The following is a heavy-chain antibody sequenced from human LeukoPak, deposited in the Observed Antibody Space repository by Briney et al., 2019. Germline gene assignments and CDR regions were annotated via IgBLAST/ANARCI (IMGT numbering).Heavy chain of an antibody. CDR1: GFTFSSYW. V-gene: IGHV3-23*01. D-gene: IGHD5-18*01. CDR3: AKGYTYGSD. Sequence: GGSLRLSCAASGFTFSSYWMSWVRQAPGKGLEWVSGIGESGGSTYYADSVKGRFTSSRDNSKNTLYLQMTSLRAEDTAVYYCAKGYTYGSDWGQGTLVTVSS. J-gene: IGHJ4*02. CDR2: IGESGGST.